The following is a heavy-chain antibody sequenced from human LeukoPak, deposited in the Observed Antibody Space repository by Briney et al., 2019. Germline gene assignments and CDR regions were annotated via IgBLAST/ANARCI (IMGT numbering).Heavy chain of an antibody. J-gene: IGHJ4*02. CDR3: ARSPYYDILTGSRGTFDY. CDR2: IYWDDDE. V-gene: IGHV2-5*02. Sequence: SGPTLLKPTPTLTLTCTFAGFSFSTSGVGVGWIRQPPGKALEWLSVIYWDDDERYRPSLKSRLTINKDTSKNQVVLTMTNMDPVDTATYYCARSPYYDILTGSRGTFDYWGRGILVTVSS. CDR1: GFSFSTSGVG. D-gene: IGHD3-9*01.